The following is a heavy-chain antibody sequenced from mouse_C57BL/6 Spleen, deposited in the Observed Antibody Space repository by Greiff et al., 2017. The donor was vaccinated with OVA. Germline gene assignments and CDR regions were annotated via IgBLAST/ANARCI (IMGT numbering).Heavy chain of an antibody. D-gene: IGHD1-1*01. CDR2: INPNNGGT. V-gene: IGHV1-26*01. J-gene: IGHJ2*01. CDR1: GYTFTDYY. Sequence: VQLKQSGPELVKPGASVKISCKASGYTFTDYYMNWVKQSHGKSLEWIGDINPNNGGTSYNQKFKGKATLTVDKSSSTAYMELRSLTSEDSAVYYCARRPGSSLDYWGQGTTLTVSS. CDR3: ARRPGSSLDY.